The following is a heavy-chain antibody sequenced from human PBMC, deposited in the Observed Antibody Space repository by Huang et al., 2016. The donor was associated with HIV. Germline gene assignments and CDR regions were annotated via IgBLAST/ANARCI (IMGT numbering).Heavy chain of an antibody. Sequence: QVQLVQSGAEVKKPGASVKVSCKASGKTFSNYDLNWVRQAPGQGLEWMGWMNPNSGNTGDARKFQGRVTMTRSTSISTAYMELSRLRFEDTAVYYCATLPPVNYGRSGGRVRDYWGQGSLVTVSS. J-gene: IGHJ4*02. CDR2: MNPNSGNT. CDR1: GKTFSNYD. CDR3: ATLPPVNYGRSGGRVRDY. D-gene: IGHD2-15*01. V-gene: IGHV1-8*01.